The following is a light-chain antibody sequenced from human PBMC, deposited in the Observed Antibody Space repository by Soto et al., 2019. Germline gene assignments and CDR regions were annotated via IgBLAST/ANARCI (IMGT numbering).Light chain of an antibody. CDR3: CSYSGSSNQMV. Sequence: QSALTQPASVSGSPGQSITISCTGTSSDVGSYNLVSWYQQHPGKAPKLMIYEVSKRPSGVSNRFSGSKSGNTASLTISGLQAEDEADYYCCSYSGSSNQMVFGGRTKLTVL. CDR2: EVS. J-gene: IGLJ2*01. CDR1: SSDVGSYNL. V-gene: IGLV2-23*02.